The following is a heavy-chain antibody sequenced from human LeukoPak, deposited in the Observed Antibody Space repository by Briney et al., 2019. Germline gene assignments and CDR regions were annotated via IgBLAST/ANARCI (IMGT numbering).Heavy chain of an antibody. D-gene: IGHD3-9*01. J-gene: IGHJ4*02. Sequence: PGGSLRLSCAASGFTFSTYAMHWVRQAPGKGLEFVSGISSNGGNTYYANSLKGRFTISIDNSKNTLYLQMGSLRPEDRAVYHCARVILTGYYYDSWGQGTLVTVSS. V-gene: IGHV3-64*01. CDR2: ISSNGGNT. CDR3: ARVILTGYYYDS. CDR1: GFTFSTYA.